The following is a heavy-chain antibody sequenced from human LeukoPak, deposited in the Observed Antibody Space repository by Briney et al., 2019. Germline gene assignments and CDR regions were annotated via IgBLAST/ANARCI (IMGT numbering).Heavy chain of an antibody. V-gene: IGHV1-24*01. D-gene: IGHD1-26*01. CDR3: ATGLGATSYYYYGMDV. J-gene: IGHJ6*02. CDR2: FDPEDGET. Sequence: ASVKVSCKVSGYTLTELSMHWVRQAPGKGLEWMGGFDPEDGETIYAQKFQGRVTMTEDTSTDTAYMEPSSLRSEDTAVYYCATGLGATSYYYYGMDVWGQGTTVTVSS. CDR1: GYTLTELS.